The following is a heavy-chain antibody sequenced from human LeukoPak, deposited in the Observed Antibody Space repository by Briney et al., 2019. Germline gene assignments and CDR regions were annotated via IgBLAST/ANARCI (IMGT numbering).Heavy chain of an antibody. J-gene: IGHJ4*02. CDR3: ARTTSFTASGYDY. CDR2: VNPYSGDR. D-gene: IGHD6-25*01. Sequence: ASVKVSCKTSGYTFTTYHINWVRQATGQGLEWLGWVNPYSGDRGYAQKFQGRLSITSDTSISTAYMELGSLRSADTAVYFCARTTSFTASGYDYWGQGTLVTVSS. CDR1: GYTFTTYH. V-gene: IGHV1-8*03.